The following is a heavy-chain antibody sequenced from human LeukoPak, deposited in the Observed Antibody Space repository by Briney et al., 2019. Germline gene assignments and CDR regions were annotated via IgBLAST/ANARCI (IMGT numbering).Heavy chain of an antibody. J-gene: IGHJ4*02. Sequence: PGGSLRLSCAASGFTFSSYGMHWVRQAPGKGLEWVAVISYDGSNKYYADSVKGRFTISRDNSKNTLYLQMNSLRAEDTAVYYCAKAPGNYDSSGYYYYWGQGTLVTVSS. D-gene: IGHD3-22*01. CDR2: ISYDGSNK. CDR1: GFTFSSYG. V-gene: IGHV3-30*18. CDR3: AKAPGNYDSSGYYYY.